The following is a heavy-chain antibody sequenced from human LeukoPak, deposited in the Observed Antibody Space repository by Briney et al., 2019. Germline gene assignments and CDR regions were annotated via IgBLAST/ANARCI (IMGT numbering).Heavy chain of an antibody. D-gene: IGHD1-1*01. V-gene: IGHV4-34*01. CDR1: GGSFSGYY. CDR2: INHSGST. J-gene: IGHJ6*03. Sequence: PSETLSLTCAVYGGSFSGYYWSWIRQPPGKGLEWIGEINHSGSTNYNPSLKSRVTISVDTSKNQFSLKLSSVTAADTAVYYCARHGTPYYYYYMDVWGKGTTVTISS. CDR3: ARHGTPYYYYYMDV.